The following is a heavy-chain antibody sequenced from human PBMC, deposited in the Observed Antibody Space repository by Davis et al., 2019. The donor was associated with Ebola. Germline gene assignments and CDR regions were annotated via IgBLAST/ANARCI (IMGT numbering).Heavy chain of an antibody. CDR3: ARGGGNGDPAVY. V-gene: IGHV4-34*01. CDR1: GYTFSTYS. J-gene: IGHJ4*02. D-gene: IGHD4-17*01. CDR2: INHSGST. Sequence: MPGGSLRLSCAASGYTFSTYSMSWVRQPPGKGLEWIGEINHSGSTKYNPSLKSRITISVDTSKNQFSLKMTSVTAADTAVYYCARGGGNGDPAVYWGQGTLVTVSS.